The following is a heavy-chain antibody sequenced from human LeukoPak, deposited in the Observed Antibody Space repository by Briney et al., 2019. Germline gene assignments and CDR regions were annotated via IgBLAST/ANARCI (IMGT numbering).Heavy chain of an antibody. CDR3: AKDPLRWELPVYYFDY. V-gene: IGHV3-30*02. Sequence: GGSLRLSCAASGFTFNTYGMHWVRQAPGKGLEWVAFIRYDASNKYYIDSVKSRFTISRDNSKNTLYLQVNSLRPDDTAVYFCAKDPLRWELPVYYFDYWGQGTLVTVSS. CDR1: GFTFNTYG. CDR2: IRYDASNK. D-gene: IGHD1-26*01. J-gene: IGHJ4*02.